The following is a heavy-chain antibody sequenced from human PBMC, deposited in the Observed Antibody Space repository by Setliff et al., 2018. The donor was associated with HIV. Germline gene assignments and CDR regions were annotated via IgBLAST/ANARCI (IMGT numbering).Heavy chain of an antibody. Sequence: SETLSLTCTVSGGSIRTGAYYWGWIRQPPGKGLEWIGEINYSGGTNYNPSLKSRVTISVDTSKNQLSLRLTSVTAADTAVYYCARGSDCDTTTCGDYYYMDVWGIGTTVTVSS. CDR3: ARGSDCDTTTCGDYYYMDV. D-gene: IGHD2-2*01. CDR1: GGSIRTGAYY. CDR2: INYSGGT. J-gene: IGHJ6*03. V-gene: IGHV4-39*07.